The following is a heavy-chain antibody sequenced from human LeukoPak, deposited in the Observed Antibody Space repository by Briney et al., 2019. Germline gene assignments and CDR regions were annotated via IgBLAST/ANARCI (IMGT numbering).Heavy chain of an antibody. V-gene: IGHV3-33*06. CDR2: IWNDGSKK. Sequence: PGGSLRLSCAASGFTFSTYGMYWVRQAPGKGLEWAALIWNDGSKKYYADSVKGRFTISRDNSKNTLYLQMNSLRAEDTAVYYCAKGAFWTGYSEYFDPWDQGILVTVSS. CDR1: GFTFSTYG. CDR3: AKGAFWTGYSEYFDP. D-gene: IGHD3/OR15-3a*01. J-gene: IGHJ4*02.